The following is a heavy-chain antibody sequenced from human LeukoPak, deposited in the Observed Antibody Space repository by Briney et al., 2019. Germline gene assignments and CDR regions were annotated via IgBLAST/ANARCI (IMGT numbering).Heavy chain of an antibody. V-gene: IGHV4-34*01. Sequence: SETLSLTCIVSGGSISTYYWSWIRQPPGKGLEWIGEINHSGSTNYNPSLKSRVTISVDTSKNQFSLKLSSVTAADTAVYYCARGLYNYDSSALDYWGQGTLVTVSS. D-gene: IGHD3-22*01. CDR2: INHSGST. CDR1: GGSISTYY. CDR3: ARGLYNYDSSALDY. J-gene: IGHJ4*02.